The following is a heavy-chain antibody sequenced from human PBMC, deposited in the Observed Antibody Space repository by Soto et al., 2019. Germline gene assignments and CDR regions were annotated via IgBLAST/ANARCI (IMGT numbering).Heavy chain of an antibody. CDR2: ISAYNGNT. J-gene: IGHJ5*02. V-gene: IGHV1-18*01. Sequence: QVQLVQSGAEVKKPGASVKVSCKASGYTFTSYGISWVRQAPGQGLEWMGWISAYNGNTNYAQKLQGRVTMTTDTSTSTDYMELRSLRSDDTAVYYCARDPRSIAARQGNWFDPWGQGTLVTVSS. CDR3: ARDPRSIAARQGNWFDP. D-gene: IGHD6-6*01. CDR1: GYTFTSYG.